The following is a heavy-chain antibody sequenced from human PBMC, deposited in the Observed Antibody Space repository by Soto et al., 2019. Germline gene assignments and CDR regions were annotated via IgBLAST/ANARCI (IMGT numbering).Heavy chain of an antibody. J-gene: IGHJ6*02. CDR1: GYTFISHG. D-gene: IGHD2-15*01. CDR3: ARVSSSIVVVPDYGMDV. CDR2: ISGKNGNT. V-gene: IGHV1-18*04. Sequence: QVQLVQSGVEVKKPGASVKVSCKASGYTFISHGISWVRQAPGQGLEWMGWISGKNGNTNYAQKLQGRVTLTTDTSTSTAYMALRSLRSADTAVYYCARVSSSIVVVPDYGMDVWGQGTTVTVSS.